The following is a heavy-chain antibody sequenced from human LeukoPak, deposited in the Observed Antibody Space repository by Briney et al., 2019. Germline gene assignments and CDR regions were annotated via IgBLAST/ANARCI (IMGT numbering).Heavy chain of an antibody. J-gene: IGHJ3*02. CDR2: IYYSGST. CDR3: AREKYCSSTSCYRSSGAFDI. V-gene: IGHV4-39*02. D-gene: IGHD2-2*02. Sequence: SETLSLTCTVSGGSISSSSYYWGWIRQPPGKGLEWIGSIYYSGSTHYNPSLKSRVTISVDTSKNQFSLKLSSVTAADTAVYYCAREKYCSSTSCYRSSGAFDIWGQGTMVTVSS. CDR1: GGSISSSSYY.